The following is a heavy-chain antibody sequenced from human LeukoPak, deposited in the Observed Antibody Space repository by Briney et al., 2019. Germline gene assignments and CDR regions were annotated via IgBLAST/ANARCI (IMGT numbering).Heavy chain of an antibody. CDR2: IYTSGST. CDR1: GGSISGSSYY. D-gene: IGHD6-6*01. J-gene: IGHJ4*02. CDR3: ARYSSSSGYFDY. Sequence: PSQTLSLTCTVSGGSISGSSYYWSWIRQPAGKGLEWIGRIYTSGSTNYNPSLKSRVTISVDTSKNQFSLKLSSVTAADTAVYYCARYSSSSGYFDYWGQGTLVTGSS. V-gene: IGHV4-61*02.